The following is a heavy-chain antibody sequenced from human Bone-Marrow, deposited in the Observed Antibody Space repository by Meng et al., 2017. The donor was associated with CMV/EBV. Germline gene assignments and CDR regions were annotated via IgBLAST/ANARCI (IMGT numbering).Heavy chain of an antibody. Sequence: ASVKVSCKASGYTFTTYDIDWVRQATGQGLEWMGWMNPNSGNTGYAQKFEGRVTMTRNTSISTAYMELSSLRSEDTAVYYCARRRVAARLGSWFVPWGRGNPV. D-gene: IGHD6-6*01. CDR2: MNPNSGNT. CDR1: GYTFTTYD. J-gene: IGHJ5*02. V-gene: IGHV1-8*01. CDR3: ARRRVAARLGSWFVP.